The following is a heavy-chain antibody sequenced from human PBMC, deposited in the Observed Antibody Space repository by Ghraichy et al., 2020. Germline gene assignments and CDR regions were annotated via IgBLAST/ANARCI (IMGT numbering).Heavy chain of an antibody. CDR1: GFTFDDYA. CDR3: AKDMWGISGGFAHDY. J-gene: IGHJ4*02. CDR2: ISGDGGST. V-gene: IGHV3-43*02. D-gene: IGHD3-16*01. Sequence: GGSLRLSCAASGFTFDDYAMHWVRQAPGKGLEWVSLISGDGGSTYYADSVKGRFTISRDNSKNSLYLQMNSLRTEDTALYYCAKDMWGISGGFAHDYWGQGTLVTVSS.